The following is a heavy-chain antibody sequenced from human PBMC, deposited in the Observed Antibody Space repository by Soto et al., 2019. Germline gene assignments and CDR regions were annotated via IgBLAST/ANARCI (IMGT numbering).Heavy chain of an antibody. CDR1: GDSVSSGSYY. V-gene: IGHV4-61*01. J-gene: IGHJ4*02. Sequence: SETLSLTCTVSGDSVSSGSYYWSWIRQPPRKGLEWIGYIYYSGSTNYNPSLKSRVTISVDTSKNQFSLKLNSVTAADTAVYYCAREVVVRGVIGYWGQGTLVTVSS. D-gene: IGHD3-10*01. CDR3: AREVVVRGVIGY. CDR2: IYYSGST.